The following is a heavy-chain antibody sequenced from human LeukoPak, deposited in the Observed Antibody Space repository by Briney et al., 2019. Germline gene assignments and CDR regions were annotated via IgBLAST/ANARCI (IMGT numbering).Heavy chain of an antibody. J-gene: IGHJ3*02. V-gene: IGHV3-23*01. CDR1: GFTFSNSA. CDR2: INGSGGST. CDR3: TVGPGGFDI. D-gene: IGHD1-26*01. Sequence: GGSLRLSCAASGFTFSNSAMTWVRQAPGKGLEWVSDINGSGGSTYYADSVKGRFTISRDNSKNTLFLQMNSLRAEDTAVYYCTVGPGGFDIWGQGTMVTVSS.